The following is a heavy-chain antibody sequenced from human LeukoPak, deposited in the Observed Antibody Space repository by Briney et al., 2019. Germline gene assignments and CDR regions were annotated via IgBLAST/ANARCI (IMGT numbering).Heavy chain of an antibody. CDR1: GYTFTGYY. CDR2: INPNSGGT. Sequence: ASVKVSCKASGYTFTGYYMHWVRQAPGQGLERMGWINPNSGGTNYAQKFQGRVTMTRDTSISTAYMELSRLRSDDTAVYYCARGYCSSTSCYWGLTHWFDPWGQGTLVTVSS. CDR3: ARGYCSSTSCYWGLTHWFDP. V-gene: IGHV1-2*02. D-gene: IGHD2-2*01. J-gene: IGHJ5*02.